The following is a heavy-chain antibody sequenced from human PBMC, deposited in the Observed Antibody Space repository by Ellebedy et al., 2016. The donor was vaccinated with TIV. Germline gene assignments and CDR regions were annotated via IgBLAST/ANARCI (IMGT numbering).Heavy chain of an antibody. CDR1: GGSVRSGIHY. V-gene: IGHV4-31*03. J-gene: IGHJ4*02. CDR3: ARVDDSGSYGSY. CDR2: IFSGGST. D-gene: IGHD1-26*01. Sequence: MPSETLSLTCTVSGGSVRSGIHYRSWIRQRPGKGLEWIGYIFSGGSTYYNPSLKSRVALSVDTSKNQFSVDLSSVTAADTAVYYCARVDDSGSYGSYWGQGILVIVSS.